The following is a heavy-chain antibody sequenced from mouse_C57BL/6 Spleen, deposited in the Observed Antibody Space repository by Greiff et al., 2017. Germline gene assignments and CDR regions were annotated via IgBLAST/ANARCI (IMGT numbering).Heavy chain of an antibody. CDR1: GYTFTSYW. D-gene: IGHD1-2*01. Sequence: QVQLQQPGAELVKPGASVKVSCKASGYTFTSYWMHWVNQRPGQGLEWIGRIHPSDSDTNYNQKFTGKAKLTVDKSSRTANMQLSSLTYEYSAVYYCAFLIFTTALDFWGPGTTLTVSS. J-gene: IGHJ2*01. V-gene: IGHV1-74*01. CDR3: AFLIFTTALDF. CDR2: IHPSDSDT.